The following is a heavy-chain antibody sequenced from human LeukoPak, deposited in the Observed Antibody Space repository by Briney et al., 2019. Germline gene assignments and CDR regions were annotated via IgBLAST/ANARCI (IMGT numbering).Heavy chain of an antibody. V-gene: IGHV3-30*02. CDR3: AKDRSIGTYYTFDS. Sequence: GGSLRLSCAASGFTFSSYGMHWVRQAPGKGLEWVSFIRYDGSNKYYADSVKGRFSISRDNSKNTLYLQMSSLTAKDTAVYYCAKDRSIGTYYTFDSWGQGTLVTVSS. D-gene: IGHD1-26*01. CDR1: GFTFSSYG. J-gene: IGHJ4*02. CDR2: IRYDGSNK.